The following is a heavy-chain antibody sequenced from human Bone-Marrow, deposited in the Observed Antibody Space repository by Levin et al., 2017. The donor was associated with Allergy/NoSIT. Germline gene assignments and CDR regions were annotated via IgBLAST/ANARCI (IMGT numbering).Heavy chain of an antibody. V-gene: IGHV1-46*02. CDR2: INPSDGTT. CDR1: GYTFNTYY. CDR3: ARATGTGKFWGYYFDS. Sequence: ASVKVSCQTSGYTFNTYYMHWVRQAPGQGLEWIGVINPSDGTTSSAQRLQGRVTMSRDTSTSTFYMNLSSLTSEDTALYYCARATGTGKFWGYYFDSWGQGTLVTVSS. D-gene: IGHD3-10*01. J-gene: IGHJ4*02.